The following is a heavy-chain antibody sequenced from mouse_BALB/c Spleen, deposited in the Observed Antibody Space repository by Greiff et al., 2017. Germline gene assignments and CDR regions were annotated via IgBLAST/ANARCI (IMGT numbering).Heavy chain of an antibody. CDR1: GFTFSDYY. CDR3: ARGNWGAMDY. Sequence: EVKLVESGGGLVKPGGSLKLSCAASGFTFSDYYMYWVRQTPEKRLEWVATISDGGSYTYYPDSVKGRFTISRDNAKNNLYLQMSSLKSEDTAMYYCARGNWGAMDYWGQGTSVTVSS. CDR2: ISDGGSYT. J-gene: IGHJ4*01. V-gene: IGHV5-4*02.